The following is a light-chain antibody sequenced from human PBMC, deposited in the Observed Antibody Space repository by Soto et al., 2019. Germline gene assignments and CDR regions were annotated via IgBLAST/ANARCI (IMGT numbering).Light chain of an antibody. CDR2: EVS. CDR3: ASNTPTWV. J-gene: IGLJ3*02. V-gene: IGLV2-14*03. CDR1: MRDIGTHNS. Sequence: QSALTQPASVSGSPGQSITISCAGTMRDIGTHNSVSWYRQHPGKAPKLIIYEVSKRPSGISNRFSGSKSANTASLTISGLQADDEADYFCASNTPTWVFGGGTKLTVL.